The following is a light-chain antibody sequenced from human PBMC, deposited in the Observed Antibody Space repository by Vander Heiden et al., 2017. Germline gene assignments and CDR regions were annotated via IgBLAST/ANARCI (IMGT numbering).Light chain of an antibody. CDR3: QQYGSSRT. CDR2: ATS. CDR1: QRVSSSY. Sequence: EIVLTQSPGTLSLSPGERATLSCRASQRVSSSYLAWYQQKPGQAPRLLIYATSSRATGIPDRFSGSGSGTDFTLTISRLEPEDFAVYYCQQYGSSRTFGQGTKLEIK. J-gene: IGKJ2*02. V-gene: IGKV3-20*01.